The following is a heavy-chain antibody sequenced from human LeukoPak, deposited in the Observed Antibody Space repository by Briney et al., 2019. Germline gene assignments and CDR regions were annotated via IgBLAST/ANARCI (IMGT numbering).Heavy chain of an antibody. CDR3: ARGYSGYFYY. CDR1: GFTFSDYY. CDR2: ITTGGYT. J-gene: IGHJ4*02. V-gene: IGHV3-11*06. D-gene: IGHD5-12*01. Sequence: PGGSLRLSCAASGFTFSDYYMSWIRQAPGKGLEWVSYITTGGYTNYADSVKGRFTISRDNAKNTLYLQMNSLRAEDTAVYYCARGYSGYFYYWGQGTLVTVSS.